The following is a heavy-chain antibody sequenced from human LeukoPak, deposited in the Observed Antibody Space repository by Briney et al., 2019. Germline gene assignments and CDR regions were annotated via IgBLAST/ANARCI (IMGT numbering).Heavy chain of an antibody. CDR1: GLTFSSYW. V-gene: IGHV3-7*03. CDR2: IKQDGSQK. CDR3: AREGRKYDSSGYYSFDY. D-gene: IGHD3-22*01. J-gene: IGHJ4*02. Sequence: GGSLRLSCVASGLTFSSYWMSWVRQAPGKGLEWVANIKQDGSQKYYVDSVRGRFTISRDNAKNSLYLQMNSLRAEDTAVYYCAREGRKYDSSGYYSFDYWGQGTLVTVSS.